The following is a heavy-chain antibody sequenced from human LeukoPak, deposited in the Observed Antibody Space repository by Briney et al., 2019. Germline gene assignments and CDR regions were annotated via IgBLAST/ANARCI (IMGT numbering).Heavy chain of an antibody. D-gene: IGHD6-19*01. CDR2: ISSSSSNI. V-gene: IGHV3-21*01. CDR1: GFSFSSYS. J-gene: IGHJ5*02. CDR3: ARGGGYSSARCFDP. Sequence: GGSLRLSCAASGFSFSSYSMSWVRQAPGKGLEWVSSISSSSSNIYYADSEKGRLTTSRENAKNSLYVQMNSLRAEGTAVYYCARGGGYSSARCFDPWGQGTLVTVSS.